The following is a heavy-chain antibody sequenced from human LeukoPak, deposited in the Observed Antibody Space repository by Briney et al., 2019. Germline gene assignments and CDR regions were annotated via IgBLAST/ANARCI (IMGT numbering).Heavy chain of an antibody. V-gene: IGHV1-69*06. CDR2: IIPIFGTA. Sequence: SVKVSCKASGGTFSSYAISWVRQAPGQGLEWMGGIIPIFGTANYAQKFQGRVTITADKSTSTAYMELSSLRSEDTAVYYCASKRITMVRDYYYYMDVWSKGTTVTVSS. D-gene: IGHD3-10*01. CDR1: GGTFSSYA. J-gene: IGHJ6*03. CDR3: ASKRITMVRDYYYYMDV.